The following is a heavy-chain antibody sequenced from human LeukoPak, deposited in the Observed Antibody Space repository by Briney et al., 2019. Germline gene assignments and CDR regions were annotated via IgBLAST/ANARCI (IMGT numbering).Heavy chain of an antibody. CDR3: ARVLYGSFDC. Sequence: SETLSLTCAVYGGSFSGYYWSWIRQPPGKGLEWIGEINHSGSTNYNPSLKSRVTISVDTSKNQFSLKLSSVTAADTAVYYCARVLYGSFDCWGQGTLVTVSS. V-gene: IGHV4-34*01. D-gene: IGHD4-17*01. CDR1: GGSFSGYY. J-gene: IGHJ4*02. CDR2: INHSGST.